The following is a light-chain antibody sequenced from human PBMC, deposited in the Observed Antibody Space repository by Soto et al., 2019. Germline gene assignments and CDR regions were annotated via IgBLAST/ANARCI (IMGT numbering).Light chain of an antibody. V-gene: IGKV1-9*01. Sequence: DIHLTQSPSFLSASVGDRVTITCRASQGIRSYLAWYQQKLGKAPKILIYAASTLQSGVPSRFSGSGSGTEFTLTISSLQPEDFATYYCQQLNSYPRTFGQGTKVEIK. CDR2: AAS. J-gene: IGKJ1*01. CDR3: QQLNSYPRT. CDR1: QGIRSY.